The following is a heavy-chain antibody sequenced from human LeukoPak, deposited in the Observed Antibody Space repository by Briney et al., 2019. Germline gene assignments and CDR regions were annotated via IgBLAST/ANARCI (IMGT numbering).Heavy chain of an antibody. J-gene: IGHJ6*02. CDR3: ARASGNDVSYYYYGMDV. CDR1: GYTFTSYG. V-gene: IGHV1-18*01. Sequence: APVKVSCKASGYTFTSYGISWVRRAPGQGLEWMGWISAYNGNTNYAQKLQGRVTMTTDTSTSTAYMELRSLRSDDTAVYYCARASGNDVSYYYYGMDVWGQGTTVTVSS. CDR2: ISAYNGNT. D-gene: IGHD1-1*01.